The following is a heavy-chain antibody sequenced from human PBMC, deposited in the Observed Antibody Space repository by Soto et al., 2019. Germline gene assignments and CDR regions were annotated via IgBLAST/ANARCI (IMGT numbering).Heavy chain of an antibody. CDR1: GYTFTGYD. V-gene: IGHV1-46*01. J-gene: IGHJ3*02. CDR3: ARSLLRFLEWLAHGGVLAI. D-gene: IGHD3-3*01. Sequence: SVKVSCKASGYTFTGYDIHWLLQSPGQGLEWMGIINPSGGSTSYAQKFQGRVTMTRDTSTSTVYMELSSLRSEDTAVYYCARSLLRFLEWLAHGGVLAIWGQGTMDTGS. CDR2: INPSGGST.